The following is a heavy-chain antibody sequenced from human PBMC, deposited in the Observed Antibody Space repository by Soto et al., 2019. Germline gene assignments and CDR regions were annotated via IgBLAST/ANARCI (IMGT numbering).Heavy chain of an antibody. D-gene: IGHD3-3*01. CDR2: ISGSGGST. CDR1: GLTFSSYA. J-gene: IGHJ6*02. CDR3: AKGITIFGVVAYGMDV. Sequence: GFLRLPCAATGLTFSSYAMRWVRHSPGKGLEWVSAISGSGGSTYYADSVKGRFTISRDNSKNTLYLQMNSLRAEDTAVYYCAKGITIFGVVAYGMDVWGQGTTGTGSS. V-gene: IGHV3-23*01.